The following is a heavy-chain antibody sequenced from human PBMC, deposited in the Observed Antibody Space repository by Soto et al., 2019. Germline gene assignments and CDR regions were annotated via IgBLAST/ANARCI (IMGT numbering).Heavy chain of an antibody. Sequence: ASVKVSCKASGYTFTSYGISWVRQAPGQGLEWMGWISAYNGNTNYAQKLQGRGTMTTDTSTSTACMELRSLRSDDTAVYFCARVVGYDDSWGSYRYPGPVDYWGKGSLVTVYS. D-gene: IGHD3-16*02. J-gene: IGHJ4*02. CDR2: ISAYNGNT. V-gene: IGHV1-18*01. CDR1: GYTFTSYG. CDR3: ARVVGYDDSWGSYRYPGPVDY.